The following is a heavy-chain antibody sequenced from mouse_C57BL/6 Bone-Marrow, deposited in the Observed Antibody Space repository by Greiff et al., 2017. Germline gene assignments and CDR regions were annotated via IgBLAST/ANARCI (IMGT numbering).Heavy chain of an antibody. CDR2: ISSGSSTI. Sequence: VQLKESGGGLVKPGGSLKLSCAASGFTFSDYGMHWVRQAPEKGLEWVAYISSGSSTIYYADPVKGRFTISRDNAKNTLFLQMTSLRSEDTAMYYCARQGNYVAMDYWGQGTSVTVSS. J-gene: IGHJ4*01. V-gene: IGHV5-17*01. CDR3: ARQGNYVAMDY. D-gene: IGHD1-1*01. CDR1: GFTFSDYG.